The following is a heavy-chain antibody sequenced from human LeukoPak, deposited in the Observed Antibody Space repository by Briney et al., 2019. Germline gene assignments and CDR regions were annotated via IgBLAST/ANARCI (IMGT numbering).Heavy chain of an antibody. CDR3: ARDIVLMVYANPGAFDY. Sequence: ASVKVSCKASGYTFTSYGIGWVRQGPGQRLEWMGWISAYNGNTNYAQKLQGRVTMTTDTSTSTAYMELRSLRSDDTAVYYCARDIVLMVYANPGAFDYWGQGTLVTVSS. CDR1: GYTFTSYG. V-gene: IGHV1-18*01. D-gene: IGHD2-8*01. J-gene: IGHJ4*02. CDR2: ISAYNGNT.